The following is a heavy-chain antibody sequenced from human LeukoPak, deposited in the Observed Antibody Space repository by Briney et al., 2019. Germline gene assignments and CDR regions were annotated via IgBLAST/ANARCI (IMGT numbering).Heavy chain of an antibody. Sequence: GGSLRLSCAASGFTFGTYSMNWVRQAPGKGLEWVSSISSSSTYIHHADSVKGRFTISGDNAKNSLYLQMNSLRAEDTAVYYCARGGLRYDYDYWGQGTLVTVSS. CDR2: ISSSSTYI. V-gene: IGHV3-21*01. J-gene: IGHJ4*02. CDR1: GFTFGTYS. CDR3: ARGGLRYDYDY. D-gene: IGHD3-16*01.